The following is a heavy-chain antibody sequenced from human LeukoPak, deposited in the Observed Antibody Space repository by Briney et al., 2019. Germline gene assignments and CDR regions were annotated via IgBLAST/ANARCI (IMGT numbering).Heavy chain of an antibody. CDR2: ISTSSSYI. Sequence: GGSLRLSCAASGFTFSSYSMNWVRQAPGKGLEWVPSISTSSSYIYYADSVKGRFTISRDNARNSLYLQMNSLRAEDTAVYYCARGASVVAGNDNAFDIWGQGTMVTVSS. CDR3: ARGASVVAGNDNAFDI. CDR1: GFTFSSYS. J-gene: IGHJ3*02. D-gene: IGHD6-19*01. V-gene: IGHV3-21*01.